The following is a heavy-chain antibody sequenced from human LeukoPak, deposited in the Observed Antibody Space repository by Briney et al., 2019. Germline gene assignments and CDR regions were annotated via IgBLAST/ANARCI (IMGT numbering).Heavy chain of an antibody. CDR2: IYYSGST. CDR1: GGSISSSSYY. V-gene: IGHV4-39*01. J-gene: IGHJ2*01. D-gene: IGHD4-17*01. Sequence: SETLSLTCTVSGGSISSSSYYWGWIRQPPGKGLEWIGSIYYSGSTYYNPSLKSRVTISVDTSKNQFSLKLSSVTAADTAVFYCARQPTHDYGDPSYWYFDLWGRGTLVTVSS. CDR3: ARQPTHDYGDPSYWYFDL.